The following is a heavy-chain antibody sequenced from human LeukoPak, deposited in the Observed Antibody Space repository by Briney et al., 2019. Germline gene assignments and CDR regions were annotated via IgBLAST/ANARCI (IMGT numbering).Heavy chain of an antibody. CDR3: AAELYGVYTDCCTFHL. Sequence: GTSVNVSCKTSGFTFSTSAVQWVRQARGQRLEWIGWIIVGSGATNYAQSLQGRFTITRDMSTNTAYMELSSLASEDSAVYYCAAELYGVYTDCCTFHLWGQGTMVTVSS. D-gene: IGHD4-17*01. CDR1: GFTFSTSA. V-gene: IGHV1-58*01. J-gene: IGHJ3*01. CDR2: IIVGSGAT.